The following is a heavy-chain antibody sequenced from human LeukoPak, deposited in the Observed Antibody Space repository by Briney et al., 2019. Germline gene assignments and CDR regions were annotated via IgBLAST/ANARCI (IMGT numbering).Heavy chain of an antibody. CDR3: AKESHCSGGSCSPHFDY. CDR1: GFTFSSYG. V-gene: IGHV3-33*06. Sequence: VGSLRLSCAASGFTFSSYGMHWVRRAPGKGLGWVAVICYDGSNKYYADSVEGRFTISRDNSKNTLYLQMNSLRAEDTAVYYCAKESHCSGGSCSPHFDYWGQGTLVTVSS. D-gene: IGHD2-15*01. CDR2: ICYDGSNK. J-gene: IGHJ4*02.